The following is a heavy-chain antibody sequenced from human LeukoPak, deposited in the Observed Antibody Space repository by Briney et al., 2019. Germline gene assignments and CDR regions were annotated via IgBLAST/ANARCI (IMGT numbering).Heavy chain of an antibody. J-gene: IGHJ4*02. D-gene: IGHD2-21*02. Sequence: TSVKVSCKASGYTFTSYAMHWVRQAPGQRLEWMGWINAGNGNTKYSQKFQGRVTITRDTSASTAYMELSSLRSEDTAVYYCARGAIVVVTLQNWGQGTLVTVSS. V-gene: IGHV1-3*01. CDR1: GYTFTSYA. CDR2: INAGNGNT. CDR3: ARGAIVVVTLQN.